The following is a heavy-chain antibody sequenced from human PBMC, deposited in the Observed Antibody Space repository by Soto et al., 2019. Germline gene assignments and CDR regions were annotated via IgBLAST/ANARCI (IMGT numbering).Heavy chain of an antibody. J-gene: IGHJ5*02. Sequence: ASVKVSCKTSGYTFTSYDMIWVRQATGQGLEWMGWMNPNSGDTGYAQKFQGRVTRTRNTAINTAYMELSSLTSEDTAVYYCASGRDYSFLKDLNWSDPWGQGTLFTVSS. CDR3: ASGRDYSFLKDLNWSDP. CDR1: GYTFTSYD. CDR2: MNPNSGDT. V-gene: IGHV1-8*01. D-gene: IGHD3-3*01.